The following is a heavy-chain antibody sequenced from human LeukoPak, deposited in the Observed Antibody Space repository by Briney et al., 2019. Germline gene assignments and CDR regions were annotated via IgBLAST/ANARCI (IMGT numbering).Heavy chain of an antibody. Sequence: GGSLRLSCADSGFSFGSYEMNWVRQAPGKGLEWISYISSSGSITFYADSEKGRFTISRDNARNSLYLQMNSLRAEDTAVYYCASTRSTSDWYTRGFEYWGQGTLVTVSS. D-gene: IGHD6-19*01. CDR2: ISSSGSIT. J-gene: IGHJ4*02. CDR1: GFSFGSYE. V-gene: IGHV3-48*03. CDR3: ASTRSTSDWYTRGFEY.